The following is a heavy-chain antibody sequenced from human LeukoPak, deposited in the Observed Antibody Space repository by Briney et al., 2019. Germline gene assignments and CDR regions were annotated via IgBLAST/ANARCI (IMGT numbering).Heavy chain of an antibody. Sequence: QAGGATILSSVCTEFNFIRHSMGRARQAPGKGLDRVANIYQVGSQKYYEDSGKGRLSISRDNAKNSLYLKMTSLRAEDTAVYYCARSDREFASGTGDYWGQGTLVTVSS. CDR3: ARSDREFASGTGDY. CDR1: EFNFIRHS. J-gene: IGHJ4*02. V-gene: IGHV3-7*05. D-gene: IGHD1-14*01. CDR2: IYQVGSQK.